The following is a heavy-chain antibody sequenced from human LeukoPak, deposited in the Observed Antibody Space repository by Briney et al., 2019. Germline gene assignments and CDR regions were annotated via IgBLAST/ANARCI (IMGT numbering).Heavy chain of an antibody. V-gene: IGHV1-18*01. CDR3: ARDSPDDYGDYGYGGYYYYGMDV. Sequence: ASVNVSCKPSGYTFTSYGISWVRQAPGHGLEWMGWISAYNGNPNYAQKLQGRVTMTTDPSTSTAYMELRSLRPDDTAVYYCARDSPDDYGDYGYGGYYYYGMDVWGQGTTVTVSS. J-gene: IGHJ6*02. CDR1: GYTFTSYG. D-gene: IGHD4-17*01. CDR2: ISAYNGNP.